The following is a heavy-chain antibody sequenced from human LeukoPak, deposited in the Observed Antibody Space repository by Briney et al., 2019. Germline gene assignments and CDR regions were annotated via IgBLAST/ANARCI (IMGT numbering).Heavy chain of an antibody. CDR1: GYTCTSYD. J-gene: IGHJ4*02. CDR2: MNPNSGNT. CDR3: ARAAWVSTSSKYYFDN. V-gene: IGHV1-8*01. Sequence: ASVNVSCKSSGYTCTSYDINWVRQATRQVLEWMGWMNPNSGNTGYAQKFQGRVTMTRNTSISTAYMELSSLRSEDTALYYCARAAWVSTSSKYYFDNWGQGTLVTVSS. D-gene: IGHD2-21*01.